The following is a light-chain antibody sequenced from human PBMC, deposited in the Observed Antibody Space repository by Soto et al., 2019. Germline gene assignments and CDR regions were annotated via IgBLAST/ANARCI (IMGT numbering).Light chain of an antibody. CDR1: RTISDW. CDR3: QQYKTFSFT. J-gene: IGKJ2*01. V-gene: IGKV1-5*03. Sequence: DIQMTQSPSTLSASIGDRVTITCRASRTISDWLAWYQQRPGKAPKLLIYRAFRLESGVPRRFSGSASGTEFTLTISGLQPDDFATYYCQQYKTFSFTFGQGTRLEIK. CDR2: RAF.